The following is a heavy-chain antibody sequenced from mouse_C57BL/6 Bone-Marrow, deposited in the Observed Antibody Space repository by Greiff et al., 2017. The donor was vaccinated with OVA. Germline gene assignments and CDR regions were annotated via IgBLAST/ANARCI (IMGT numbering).Heavy chain of an antibody. CDR3: ASDPLGPFAD. Sequence: DVMLVESGGDLVKPGGSLKLSCAASGFTFSSYGMSWVRQTPDKRLEWVATISSGGSYTYYPDSVKGRFTISRDNAKNTLYLQMSGLKSEDTAMYYCASDPLGPFADWGKGTLVTVSA. V-gene: IGHV5-6*02. CDR2: ISSGGSYT. CDR1: GFTFSSYG. J-gene: IGHJ3*01.